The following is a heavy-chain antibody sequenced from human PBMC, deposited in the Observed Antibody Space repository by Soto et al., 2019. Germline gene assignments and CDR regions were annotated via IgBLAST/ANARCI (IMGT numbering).Heavy chain of an antibody. V-gene: IGHV3-30*18. J-gene: IGHJ6*02. CDR1: GFTFRSYG. CDR2: ISYDGSNK. CDR3: AKGLPGSLLWFGQIRYGTDV. Sequence: GGPLRRSCAAAGFTFRSYGMHWVRQAPGKGLEWVAVISYDGSNKYYADSVKGRFTISRDNSKNTLYLHMNSLRAEDTAVYYCAKGLPGSLLWFGQIRYGTDVSGQGTTVPLSS. D-gene: IGHD3-10*01.